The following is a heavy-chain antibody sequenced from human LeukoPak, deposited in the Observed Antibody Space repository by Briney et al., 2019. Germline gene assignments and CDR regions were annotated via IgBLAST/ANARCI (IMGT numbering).Heavy chain of an antibody. CDR1: GGSISSYY. D-gene: IGHD5-24*01. V-gene: IGHV4-59*01. Sequence: PSETLSLTCTVSGGSISSYYWSWIRQPPGRGLEWIGYIYYSGSTNYNPSLKSRVTISVDTSKNQFSLKLSSVTAADTAVYYCARTPAWLDYYYYMDVWGKGTTVTVSS. CDR2: IYYSGST. J-gene: IGHJ6*03. CDR3: ARTPAWLDYYYYMDV.